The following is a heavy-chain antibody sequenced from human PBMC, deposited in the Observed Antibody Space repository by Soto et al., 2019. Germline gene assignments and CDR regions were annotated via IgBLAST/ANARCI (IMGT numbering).Heavy chain of an antibody. CDR2: IYYRGST. J-gene: IGHJ6*02. D-gene: IGHD1-26*01. V-gene: IGHV4-59*11. Sequence: SETLSLTCTVSGGSISSHYWGWVRQAPGKGLEWIGHIYYRGSTSYNPSLRSRSAISVDTSNNQFSLKLNPVTTADTAVYYCARDGREASGMDVWGQGTKVTVSS. CDR1: GGSISSHY. CDR3: ARDGREASGMDV.